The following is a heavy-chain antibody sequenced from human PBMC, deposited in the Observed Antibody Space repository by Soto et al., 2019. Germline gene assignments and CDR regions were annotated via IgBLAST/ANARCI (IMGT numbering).Heavy chain of an antibody. J-gene: IGHJ4*02. V-gene: IGHV3-48*01. D-gene: IGHD4-17*01. Sequence: EVQLVETGGGLVQPGGSLRLSCAASGFTFSSYSMNWVRQAPGKGLEWFSYISSSSSTIYYADSVKGRFTISRDNAKNSLYLQMNSLRAEDTAVYYCARIGRLRGGDYWGQGTLVTVSS. CDR2: ISSSSSTI. CDR1: GFTFSSYS. CDR3: ARIGRLRGGDY.